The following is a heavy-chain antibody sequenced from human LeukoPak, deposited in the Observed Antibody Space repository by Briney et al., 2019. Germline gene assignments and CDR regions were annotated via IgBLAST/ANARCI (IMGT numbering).Heavy chain of an antibody. CDR3: ARPTITTAGTRWFDP. D-gene: IGHD6-13*01. J-gene: IGHJ5*02. CDR2: IGSGGVDT. CDR1: GFTFSSYA. V-gene: IGHV3-23*01. Sequence: PGGSLRLSCAASGFTFSSYAMSWVRQAPGKGLEWVSGIGSGGVDTHYADSVKGRFTISRDNSKNTLYLQMNSLRAEDTAVYYGARPTITTAGTRWFDPWGQGTLVTVSS.